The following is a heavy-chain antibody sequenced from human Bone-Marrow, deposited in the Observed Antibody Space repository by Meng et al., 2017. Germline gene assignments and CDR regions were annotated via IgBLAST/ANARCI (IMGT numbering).Heavy chain of an antibody. V-gene: IGHV4-34*01. CDR1: GGSFSGYY. Sequence: QVQLQQWGAGLLKPSETLSLTCAVYGGSFSGYYWSWIRQPPGKGLERIGEINHSGSTNYNPSLKSRVTISVDTSKNQFSLKLSSVTAADTAVYYCARTRGYSYGYYGYWGQGTLVTVSS. D-gene: IGHD5-18*01. CDR2: INHSGST. CDR3: ARTRGYSYGYYGY. J-gene: IGHJ4*02.